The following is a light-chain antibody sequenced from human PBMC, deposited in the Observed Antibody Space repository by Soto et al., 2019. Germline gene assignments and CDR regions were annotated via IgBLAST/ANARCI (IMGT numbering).Light chain of an antibody. CDR3: QQHNNWPLT. Sequence: EIVMTQSPATLSVSPGERATLSCRASQSVSSNLAWYQQKPGQAPRLLVYGASTRATGIPARFSGSGSGTLFTLTISRLQSDDFAVYYCQQHNNWPLTFGGGTKVEIK. CDR2: GAS. J-gene: IGKJ4*01. CDR1: QSVSSN. V-gene: IGKV3-15*01.